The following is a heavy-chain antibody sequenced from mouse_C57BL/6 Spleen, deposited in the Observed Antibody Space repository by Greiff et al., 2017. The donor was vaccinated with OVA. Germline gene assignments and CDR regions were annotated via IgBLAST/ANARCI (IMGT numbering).Heavy chain of an antibody. CDR1: GFTFSDYG. Sequence: EVQVVESGGGLVKPGGSLKLSCAASGFTFSDYGMHWVRQAPEKGLEWVAYISSGSSTIYYADKVKGRFTISRDNAKTTLFLQMTSLRSEDTAMYYCARGPYDYGAFDVWGTGTTVTVSS. CDR2: ISSGSSTI. V-gene: IGHV5-17*01. CDR3: ARGPYDYGAFDV. D-gene: IGHD2-4*01. J-gene: IGHJ1*03.